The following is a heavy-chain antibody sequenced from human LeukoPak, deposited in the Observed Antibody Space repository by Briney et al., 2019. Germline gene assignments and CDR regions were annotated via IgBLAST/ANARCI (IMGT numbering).Heavy chain of an antibody. J-gene: IGHJ4*02. CDR1: GFTFISYE. CDR3: PRDRYYDGSVSSYIGSEY. V-gene: IGHV3-48*03. Sequence: GGSLRLSCAASGFTFISYEMNWVRQAPGKGLEWVSYITTSGSTIYYADSVKGRFTISIDNAKYSLYLQMNSLRAEDTAVYYCPRDRYYDGSVSSYIGSEYWGQGTLVTVSS. CDR2: ITTSGSTI. D-gene: IGHD3-10*01.